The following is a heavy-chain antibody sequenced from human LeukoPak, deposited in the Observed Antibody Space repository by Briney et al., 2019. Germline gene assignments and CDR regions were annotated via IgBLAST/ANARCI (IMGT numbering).Heavy chain of an antibody. D-gene: IGHD3-9*01. CDR1: GFTFSTYN. Sequence: GGSLRLSCAASGFTFSTYNMNWVRQAPGKGLGWVSSITSGGTYTYYADSVKGRFTTSRDNAKNSLSLQLSSLRAEDTAVYYCARGHYDILTASYKWTPDYWGQGILVTVSS. CDR2: ITSGGTYT. CDR3: ARGHYDILTASYKWTPDY. J-gene: IGHJ4*02. V-gene: IGHV3-21*06.